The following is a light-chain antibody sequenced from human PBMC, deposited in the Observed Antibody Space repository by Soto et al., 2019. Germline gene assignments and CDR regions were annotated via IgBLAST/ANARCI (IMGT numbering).Light chain of an antibody. CDR3: SSFASSNTLV. V-gene: IGLV2-8*01. J-gene: IGLJ3*02. Sequence: QSVLTQPPSASVAPGQSVTISCTGTSSDVGAYNYVSWYQQHAGKAPKLVIYEVTNRPSGVPDRFSGSKSANTASLTVSGLQAEDEADYYCSSFASSNTLVFGGGTKLTV. CDR1: SSDVGAYNY. CDR2: EVT.